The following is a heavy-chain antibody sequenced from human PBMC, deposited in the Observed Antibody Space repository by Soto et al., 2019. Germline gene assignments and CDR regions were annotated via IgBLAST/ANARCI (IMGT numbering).Heavy chain of an antibody. D-gene: IGHD1-26*01. V-gene: IGHV4-59*02. CDR1: GASVINDY. CDR3: VRQVGATGSYSYAV. Sequence: QVQLQESGPGLVKPSETLSLTCTVTGASVINDYWNWIRQPPGKGLEWIGFVYDSGSTSYNSSLQSRLTISVDTSKNQFSLKLSSVTAADTAVCYCVRQVGATGSYSYAVWGQGTMVTVSS. CDR2: VYDSGST. J-gene: IGHJ3*01.